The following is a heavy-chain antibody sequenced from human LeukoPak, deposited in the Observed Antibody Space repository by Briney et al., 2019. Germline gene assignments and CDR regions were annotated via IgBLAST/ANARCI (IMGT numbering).Heavy chain of an antibody. CDR2: IYYSGST. Sequence: SQTLSLTCTVSGGSISSGDYYWSWIRQHPGKGLEWIGYIYYSGSTFYNPSLKSRVTVSVDTSKNQFSLKLSSMTAADTAVYYCARSGSYYDFDYWGQGTLVTVSS. V-gene: IGHV4-31*03. D-gene: IGHD1-26*01. J-gene: IGHJ4*02. CDR3: ARSGSYYDFDY. CDR1: GGSISSGDYY.